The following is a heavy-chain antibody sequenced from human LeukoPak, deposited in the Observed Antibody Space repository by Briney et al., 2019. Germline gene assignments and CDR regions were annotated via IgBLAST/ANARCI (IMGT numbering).Heavy chain of an antibody. J-gene: IGHJ6*03. CDR2: IYTSGST. CDR1: GGSISSYY. Sequence: SETLSLTCTVSGGSISSYYWSWIRKPAGQGLEWIGHIYTSGSTNHSPSLKSRVTMSVDTSKNQFSLKLSSVTAADTAVYYCARDVYMDVWGKGTTVTVSS. CDR3: ARDVYMDV. V-gene: IGHV4-4*07.